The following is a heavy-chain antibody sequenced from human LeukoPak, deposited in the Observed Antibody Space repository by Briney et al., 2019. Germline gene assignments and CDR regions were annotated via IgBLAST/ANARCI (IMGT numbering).Heavy chain of an antibody. CDR3: ARERSSGYYYGGYSYKLVDV. CDR1: GFTFSDYY. Sequence: GGSLRLSCAASGFTFSDYYTYWIRQAPGQGLEWLSYISPSGTTIYYADSVKARFTASRDNAESSLFLQMNNLKIADTAIYFCARERSSGYYYGGYSYKLVDVWGRGTTVTVAS. D-gene: IGHD3-22*01. J-gene: IGHJ6*04. CDR2: ISPSGTTI. V-gene: IGHV3-11*01.